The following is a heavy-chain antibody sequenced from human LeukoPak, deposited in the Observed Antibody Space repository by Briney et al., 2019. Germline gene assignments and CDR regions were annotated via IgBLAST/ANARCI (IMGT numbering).Heavy chain of an antibody. CDR3: AGGMAVAGSRPFDY. J-gene: IGHJ4*02. Sequence: ASVKVSCKASGGTFSSYAISWVRQAPGQGLEWMGRIIPILGIANYAQKFQGRVTITADKSTSTAYMELSSLRSEDTAVYYCAGGMAVAGSRPFDYWGQGTLVTVSS. V-gene: IGHV1-69*04. D-gene: IGHD6-19*01. CDR1: GGTFSSYA. CDR2: IIPILGIA.